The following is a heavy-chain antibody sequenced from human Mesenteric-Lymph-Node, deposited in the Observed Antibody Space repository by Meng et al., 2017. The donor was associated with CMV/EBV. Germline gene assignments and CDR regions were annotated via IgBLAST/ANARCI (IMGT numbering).Heavy chain of an antibody. CDR2: INWNGGST. CDR1: GFTFDDYG. Sequence: GESLKISCAASGFTFDDYGMSWVRQAPGKGLEWVSGINWNGGSTGYADSVKGRFTISRDSAKNSLYLQMNSLRAEDTALYYCVRGYRNKNFDFWGQGTLVTVSS. CDR3: VRGYRNKNFDF. V-gene: IGHV3-20*04. J-gene: IGHJ4*02. D-gene: IGHD5-18*01.